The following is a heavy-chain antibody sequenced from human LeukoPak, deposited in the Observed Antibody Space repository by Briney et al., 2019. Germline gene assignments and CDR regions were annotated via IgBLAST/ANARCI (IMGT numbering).Heavy chain of an antibody. CDR1: GYTFTSYG. CDR3: ARGAPYCGGDCYSF. CDR2: ISAYNGNT. V-gene: IGHV1-18*01. Sequence: ASVKVSCKASGYTFTSYGISWVRQAPGQGLEWMGWISAYNGNTNYAQKLQGRVTMTTDTSTSTAYTELRSLRSDDTAVYYCARGAPYCGGDCYSFWGQGTLVTVSS. D-gene: IGHD2-21*01. J-gene: IGHJ4*02.